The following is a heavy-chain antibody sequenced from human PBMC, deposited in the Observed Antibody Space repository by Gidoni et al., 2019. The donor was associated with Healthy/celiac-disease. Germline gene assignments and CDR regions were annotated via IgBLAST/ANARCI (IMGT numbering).Heavy chain of an antibody. D-gene: IGHD5-12*01. CDR2: ISSNGGST. Sequence: EVQLVESGGGLVQPGGSLRLSCAASGFTFSSYAMHWVRQAPGKGLEYVSAISSNGGSTYYANSVKGRFTISRDNSKNTLYLQMGSLRAEDMAVYYCARVGGDGYNDYWGQGTLVTVSS. V-gene: IGHV3-64*01. CDR3: ARVGGDGYNDY. J-gene: IGHJ4*02. CDR1: GFTFSSYA.